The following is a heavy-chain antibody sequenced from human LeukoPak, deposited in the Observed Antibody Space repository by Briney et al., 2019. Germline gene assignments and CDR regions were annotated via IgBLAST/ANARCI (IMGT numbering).Heavy chain of an antibody. D-gene: IGHD3-10*01. CDR1: GGSFSGYY. V-gene: IGHV4-34*01. Sequence: PSETLSLTCAVYGGSFSGYYWSWIRQPPVKGLEWIGEINHSGSTNYNPSLKSRVTISVDTSKNQFSLKLSSVTAADTAVYYCARGSNYYGSGSYYYFDYWGQGTLDTVSS. CDR3: ARGSNYYGSGSYYYFDY. J-gene: IGHJ4*02. CDR2: INHSGST.